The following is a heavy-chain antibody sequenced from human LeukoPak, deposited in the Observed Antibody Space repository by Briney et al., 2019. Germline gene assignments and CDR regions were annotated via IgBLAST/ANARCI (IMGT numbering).Heavy chain of an antibody. V-gene: IGHV3-30*02. CDR3: AKDWVNGGIVVVPAALGDFQH. J-gene: IGHJ1*01. Sequence: GGSLRLSCAASGFTFSSYGMHWVRQAPGKGLEWVAFIRYDGSNKYYADSVKGRFTISRDNSKNTLYLQMNSLRAEDTAVYYCAKDWVNGGIVVVPAALGDFQHWGQGTLVTVSS. D-gene: IGHD2-2*01. CDR1: GFTFSSYG. CDR2: IRYDGSNK.